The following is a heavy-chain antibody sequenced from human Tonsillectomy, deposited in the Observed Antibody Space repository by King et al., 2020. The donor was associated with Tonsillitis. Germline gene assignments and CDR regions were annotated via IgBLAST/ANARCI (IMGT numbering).Heavy chain of an antibody. J-gene: IGHJ3*02. V-gene: IGHV1-18*04. CDR2: ISAYNGNT. D-gene: IGHD3-9*01. CDR1: GYTFTSYG. Sequence: QVQLVESGAEVKKPGASVKVSCKASGYTFTSYGISWVRQAPGQGLEWMGWISAYNGNTNYAQKLQGRVTMTTDTSTSTAYMELRSLRSDDTAVYYCARDGVVPSYYDILTGSVYCVIWGQGTMVTVSS. CDR3: ARDGVVPSYYDILTGSVYCVI.